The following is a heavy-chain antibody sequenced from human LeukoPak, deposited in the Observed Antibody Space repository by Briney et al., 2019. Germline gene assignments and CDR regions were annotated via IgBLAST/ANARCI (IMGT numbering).Heavy chain of an antibody. D-gene: IGHD5-18*01. CDR2: IKQDGSEK. CDR3: ARGPWDTTMVTFVY. CDR1: GLIFSGYW. J-gene: IGHJ4*02. Sequence: GGSLRLSCAASGLIFSGYWMSWVRQAPGKGLEWVAGIKQDGSEKYYVGSVKGRFTISRDNARNSLYLQMNSLRAEDTAVYYCARGPWDTTMVTFVYWGQGTLVAVSS. V-gene: IGHV3-7*05.